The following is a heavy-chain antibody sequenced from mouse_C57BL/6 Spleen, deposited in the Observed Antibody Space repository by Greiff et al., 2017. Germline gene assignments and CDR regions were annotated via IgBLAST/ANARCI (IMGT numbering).Heavy chain of an antibody. V-gene: IGHV1-26*01. J-gene: IGHJ3*01. CDR3: ARDDYYGSSDSWFAY. CDR1: GYTFTDYY. CDR2: INPNNGGT. Sequence: EVQLQQSGPELVKPGASVKISCKASGYTFTDYYMNWVKQSHGKSLEWIGDINPNNGGTSYNQKFKGKATLTVDKSSSTAYMELRSLTSEDSAVYYCARDDYYGSSDSWFAYWGQGTLVTVSA. D-gene: IGHD1-1*01.